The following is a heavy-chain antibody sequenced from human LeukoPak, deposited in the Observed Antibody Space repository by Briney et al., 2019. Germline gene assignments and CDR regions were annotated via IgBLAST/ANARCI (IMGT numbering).Heavy chain of an antibody. CDR1: GYPFSSYW. V-gene: IGHV5-51*01. CDR2: IYPGDSDT. J-gene: IGHJ3*02. CDR3: ARHDLELFAYGGNSGRLGAFDI. Sequence: GESLKISCKGSGYPFSSYWIAWVRQMPGKGLEWMGIIYPGDSDTRYSPSFQGQVTISADKSISTAYLQWSSLKASDTAMYYCARHDLELFAYGGNSGRLGAFDIWGQGTMVTVSS. D-gene: IGHD4-23*01.